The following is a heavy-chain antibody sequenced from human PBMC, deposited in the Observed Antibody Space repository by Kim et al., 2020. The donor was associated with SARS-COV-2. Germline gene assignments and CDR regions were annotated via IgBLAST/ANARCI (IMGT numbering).Heavy chain of an antibody. Sequence: GGSLRLSCAASGFTVSSNYMSWVRQAPGKGLEWVSVIYSGGSTYYADSVKGRFTISRDNSKNTLYLQMNSLRAEDTAVYYCARGYCSGGSCYPYDFDYWGQGTLVTVSS. CDR2: IYSGGST. CDR3: ARGYCSGGSCYPYDFDY. D-gene: IGHD2-15*01. J-gene: IGHJ4*02. CDR1: GFTVSSNY. V-gene: IGHV3-66*01.